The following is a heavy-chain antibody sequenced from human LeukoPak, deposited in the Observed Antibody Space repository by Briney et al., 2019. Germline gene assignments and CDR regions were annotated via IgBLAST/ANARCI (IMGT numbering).Heavy chain of an antibody. CDR2: IYYSGST. J-gene: IGHJ3*02. D-gene: IGHD3-9*01. CDR1: GGSISGYY. Sequence: SETLSLTCTVSGGSISGYYWSWIRQPPGKGLEWIGYIYYSGSTNYNPSLKSRVTISVDTSKNQFSLKLSSVTAADTAVYYCAREHYDIVTGLYIDAFDIWGPGTRVTVSS. CDR3: AREHYDIVTGLYIDAFDI. V-gene: IGHV4-59*01.